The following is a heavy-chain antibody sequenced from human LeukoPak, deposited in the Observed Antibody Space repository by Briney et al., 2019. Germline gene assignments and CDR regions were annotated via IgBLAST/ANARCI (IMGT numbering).Heavy chain of an antibody. V-gene: IGHV1-18*01. CDR3: ARGGRDYGDPRFDP. CDR2: MSAYNGNT. CDR1: GYTFTSYG. J-gene: IGHJ5*02. Sequence: ASVKVSCKASGYTFTSYGISWVRQAPGQGLEWMGWMSAYNGNTNYAQKLQGRATMTTDTSTSTAYMELRSLRSDDTAVYYCARGGRDYGDPRFDPWGQGTLVTVSS. D-gene: IGHD4-17*01.